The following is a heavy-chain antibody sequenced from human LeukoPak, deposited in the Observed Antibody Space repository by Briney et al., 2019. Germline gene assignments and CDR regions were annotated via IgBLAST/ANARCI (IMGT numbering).Heavy chain of an antibody. J-gene: IGHJ4*02. CDR2: ISSSSSYI. CDR3: AREGYSYGQRYFDY. CDR1: GFTFSGYS. D-gene: IGHD5-18*01. Sequence: GGSLRLSCAASGFTFSGYSMNWVRQAPGKGLEWVSSISSSSSYIYYADSVKGRFTISRDNAKNSLYLQMNSLRAEDTAVYYCAREGYSYGQRYFDYWGQGTLVTVSS. V-gene: IGHV3-21*01.